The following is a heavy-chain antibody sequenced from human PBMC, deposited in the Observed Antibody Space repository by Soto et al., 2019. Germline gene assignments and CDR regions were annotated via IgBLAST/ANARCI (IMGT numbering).Heavy chain of an antibody. J-gene: IGHJ4*02. CDR3: ARVGGIGAPPGADY. V-gene: IGHV1-69*01. D-gene: IGHD6-6*01. Sequence: QVQLVQSGAEVKKPGSSVKVSCKASGGIFSSYAISWLRQAPGPGLEWMGAVIPILGQAYYAQDLQDRVSITADESTRTTYMELSSLRSEDTAVYFCARVGGIGAPPGADYWGQGTLVTVSS. CDR2: VIPILGQA. CDR1: GGIFSSYA.